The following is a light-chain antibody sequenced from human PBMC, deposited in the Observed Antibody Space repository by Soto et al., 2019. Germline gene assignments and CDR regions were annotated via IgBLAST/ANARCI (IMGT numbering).Light chain of an antibody. CDR3: HQYYLTPYT. Sequence: DIVMTQSPGSLAVSLGERATINCKSSQTVLYSSNNKNYLAWYQQKPGQPPKLLIYWASTRESGVPDRFSGSGSGTDFTLTINNLQAEGVAVYYCHQYYLTPYTFGQGTKLELK. V-gene: IGKV4-1*01. CDR2: WAS. J-gene: IGKJ2*01. CDR1: QTVLYSSNNKNY.